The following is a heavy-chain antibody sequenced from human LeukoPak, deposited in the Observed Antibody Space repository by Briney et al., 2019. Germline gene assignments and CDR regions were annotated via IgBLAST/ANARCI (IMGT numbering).Heavy chain of an antibody. CDR3: ARDKNPTVFDY. J-gene: IGHJ4*01. CDR1: GYTFTGYY. CDR2: IKTETGET. V-gene: IGHV1-2*02. Sequence: GASVKVSCKASGYTFTGYYMHWVRQAPGQGLEWMGWIKTETGETNTAQKFQGRVTMTRDTSISTAYMEMTRLTSDDTAIYYCARDKNPTVFDYWGQGTLVTVSS.